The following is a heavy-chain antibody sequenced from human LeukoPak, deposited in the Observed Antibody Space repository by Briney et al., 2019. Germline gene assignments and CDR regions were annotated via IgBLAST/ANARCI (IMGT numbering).Heavy chain of an antibody. D-gene: IGHD3-10*01. CDR2: INHSGST. Sequence: SDTLSLTCAVYGGSFSGYYWSWIRQPPGKGLEWIGEINHSGSTNYNPSLKSRVTISVDTSKNQFSLKLSSVTAADTAVYYCARAIWYASGTTAFDSWGQGTLVTVSS. CDR1: GGSFSGYY. J-gene: IGHJ4*02. CDR3: ARAIWYASGTTAFDS. V-gene: IGHV4-34*01.